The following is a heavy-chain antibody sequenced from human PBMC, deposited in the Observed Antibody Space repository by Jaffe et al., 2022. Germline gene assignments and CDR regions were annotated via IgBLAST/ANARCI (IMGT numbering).Heavy chain of an antibody. V-gene: IGHV1-69*02. CDR3: ARLSGGGDSPYFQH. CDR1: GGTFSSYT. J-gene: IGHJ1*01. D-gene: IGHD2-21*02. CDR2: IIPILGIA. Sequence: QVQLVQSGAEVKKPGSSVKVSCKASGGTFSSYTISWVRQAPGQGLEWMGRIIPILGIANYAQKFQGRVTITADKSTSTAYMELSSLRSEDTAVYYCARLSGGGDSPYFQHWGQGTLVTVSS.